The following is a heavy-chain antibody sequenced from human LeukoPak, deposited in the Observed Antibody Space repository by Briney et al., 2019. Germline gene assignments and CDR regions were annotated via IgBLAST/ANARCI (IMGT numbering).Heavy chain of an antibody. V-gene: IGHV3-30-3*01. CDR2: ISYDGSNK. J-gene: IGHJ3*02. CDR3: ARAGGSGPFDI. Sequence: PGGSLRLSCAASGFTFSSYAMHWVRQAPGKGLEWVAVISYDGSNKYYADSVKGRFTISRDNSKNMLYLQMNSLRAEDTAVYYCARAGGSGPFDIWGQGTMVTVSS. CDR1: GFTFSSYA. D-gene: IGHD3-10*01.